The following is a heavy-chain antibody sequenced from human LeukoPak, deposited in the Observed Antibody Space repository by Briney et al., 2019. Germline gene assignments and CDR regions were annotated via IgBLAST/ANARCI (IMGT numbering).Heavy chain of an antibody. CDR2: ISSSSSTI. V-gene: IGHV3-48*01. Sequence: PGGSLRLSCAASGFTFSNAWMNWVRQAPGKGLEWVSYISSSSSTIYYADSVKGRFTISRDNAKNSLYLQMNSLRAEDTAVYYCARDPIVVVVAAPYYFDYWGQGTLVTVSS. J-gene: IGHJ4*02. CDR3: ARDPIVVVVAAPYYFDY. D-gene: IGHD2-15*01. CDR1: GFTFSNAW.